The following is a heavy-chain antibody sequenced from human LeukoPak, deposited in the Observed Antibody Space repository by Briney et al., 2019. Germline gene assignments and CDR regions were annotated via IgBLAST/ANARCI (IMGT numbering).Heavy chain of an antibody. Sequence: GGSLRLSCAASGFTFSSYAMSWVRQAPGKGLEWVSSISSSSSYIYYVDSVKGRFTISRDNAKNSLYLQMNSLRAEDTAVYYCARVGGRGASAAGTIDYWGQGTLVTVSS. CDR1: GFTFSSYA. CDR2: ISSSSSYI. V-gene: IGHV3-21*01. CDR3: ARVGGRGASAAGTIDY. J-gene: IGHJ4*02. D-gene: IGHD6-13*01.